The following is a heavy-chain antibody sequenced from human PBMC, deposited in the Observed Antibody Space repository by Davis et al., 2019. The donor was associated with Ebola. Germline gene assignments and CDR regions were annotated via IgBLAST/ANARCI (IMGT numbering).Heavy chain of an antibody. Sequence: SVKVSCKASGGTFSSYTISWVRQAPGQGLEWMGGITPILARRSYAQKFQDRVTITADESTSTAYMELSSLRSDDTAVYYCAREFDDSSGYQYGEPGWFDSWGQGTLVTVSS. V-gene: IGHV1-69*10. CDR2: ITPILARR. CDR1: GGTFSSYT. CDR3: AREFDDSSGYQYGEPGWFDS. J-gene: IGHJ5*01. D-gene: IGHD3-22*01.